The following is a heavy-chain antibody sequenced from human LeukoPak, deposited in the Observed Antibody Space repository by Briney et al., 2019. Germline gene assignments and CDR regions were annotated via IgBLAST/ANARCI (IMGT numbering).Heavy chain of an antibody. CDR3: TRGRYFGIDF. D-gene: IGHD3-9*01. CDR1: GFTFSTFE. Sequence: GGSLRLSCTASGFTFSTFEMNWVRQAPGTGLEWASYISGSGSTMYYADSVKGRFTMSRDNAKNSLYLDMKSLRGEDTALYFCTRGRYFGIDFWGQGGLVIVSS. CDR2: ISGSGSTM. V-gene: IGHV3-48*03. J-gene: IGHJ4*02.